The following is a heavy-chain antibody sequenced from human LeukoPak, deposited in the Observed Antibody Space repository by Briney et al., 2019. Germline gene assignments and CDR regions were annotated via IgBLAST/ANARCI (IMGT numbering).Heavy chain of an antibody. Sequence: SETLSLTCTVSGYSIGSDYYWGWIRQPPGKGLEWIATIYHSGNTYYNPSLQSRVTISIDTSKNQFSLKLSSVTAADTAVYYCARHRSGSSWFAPWGQGTLVTVSS. CDR2: IYHSGNT. V-gene: IGHV4-38-2*02. CDR1: GYSIGSDYY. CDR3: ARHRSGSSWFAP. J-gene: IGHJ5*02. D-gene: IGHD6-19*01.